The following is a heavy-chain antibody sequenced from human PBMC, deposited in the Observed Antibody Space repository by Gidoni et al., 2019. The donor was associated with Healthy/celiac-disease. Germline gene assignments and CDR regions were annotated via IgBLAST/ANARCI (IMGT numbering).Heavy chain of an antibody. J-gene: IGHJ5*02. CDR2: FDPEDGET. Sequence: QVQLVQSGAEVKKPGASVKVSCKVSGYTLTELSMHWVRQAPGKGLEWMGGFDPEDGETIYAQKFQGRVTMTEDTSTDTAYMELSSLRSEDTAVYYCATETCSGGSSCSWFDPWGQGTLVTVSS. CDR3: ATETCSGGSSCSWFDP. V-gene: IGHV1-24*01. CDR1: GYTLTELS. D-gene: IGHD2-15*01.